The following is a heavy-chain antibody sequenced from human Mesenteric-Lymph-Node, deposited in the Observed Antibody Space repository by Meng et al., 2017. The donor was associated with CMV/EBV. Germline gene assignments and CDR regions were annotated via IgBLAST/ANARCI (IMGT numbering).Heavy chain of an antibody. J-gene: IGHJ4*02. CDR1: GFTFSSYW. D-gene: IGHD4/OR15-4a*01. V-gene: IGHV3-7*01. CDR3: TRDRAYSTLDY. CDR2: IKQDGSEK. Sequence: GESLKISCAASGFTFSSYWMSWVRQAPGKGLEWVANIKQDGSEKYYVDSVKGRFTISRDNAKNSLYLQMNSLRVEDTAVYYCTRDRAYSTLDYWGQGTLVTVSS.